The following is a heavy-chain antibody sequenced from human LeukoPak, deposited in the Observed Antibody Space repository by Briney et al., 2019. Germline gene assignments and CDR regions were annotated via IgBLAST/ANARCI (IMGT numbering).Heavy chain of an antibody. D-gene: IGHD2-2*01. CDR1: GGSFSGYY. CDR2: INHSGST. Sequence: SETLSLTCAVYGGSFSGYYWSWIRQPPGKGLEWIGEINHSGSTNYNPSLKSRVTISVDTSKNQFSLKLSSVTAADTAVYYCARGRIVVVPAAMRYFDYRGQGTLVTVSS. V-gene: IGHV4-34*01. CDR3: ARGRIVVVPAAMRYFDY. J-gene: IGHJ4*02.